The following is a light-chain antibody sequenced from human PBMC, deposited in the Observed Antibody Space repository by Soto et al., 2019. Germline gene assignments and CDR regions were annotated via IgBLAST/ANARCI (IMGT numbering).Light chain of an antibody. CDR3: CSYAGTYTYVV. Sequence: ALTQPRSVSGSPGQSVTISCTGTSSDVGGYNFVSWYQHHPGKAPKVLIYDVSKRPSGVPDRFSGSKSGNTASLTISGLQAEDEADYHCCSYAGTYTYVVFGGGTKVTVL. J-gene: IGLJ2*01. V-gene: IGLV2-11*01. CDR1: SSDVGGYNF. CDR2: DVS.